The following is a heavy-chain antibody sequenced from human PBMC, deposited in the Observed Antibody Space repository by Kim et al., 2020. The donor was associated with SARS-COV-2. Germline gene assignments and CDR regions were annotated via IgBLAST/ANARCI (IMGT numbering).Heavy chain of an antibody. CDR3: ARDVWAHKYGRDSFYFDS. Sequence: SETLSLTCTVSGDSMKTYYLSWIRQTAGKGLEWIGRLYDTGATKYNPSFSSRITMSLDRANNQFSLKMISGIAADTAVYYCARDVWAHKYGRDSFYFDSWGPGPLVTVPS. J-gene: IGHJ4*02. D-gene: IGHD1-26*01. CDR2: LYDTGAT. V-gene: IGHV4-4*07. CDR1: GDSMKTYY.